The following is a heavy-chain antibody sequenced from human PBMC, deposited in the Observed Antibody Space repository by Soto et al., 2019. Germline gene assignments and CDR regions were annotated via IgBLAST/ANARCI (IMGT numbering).Heavy chain of an antibody. V-gene: IGHV1-69*12. Sequence: QVQLVQSGAEVKKPGSSVKVSCKASGGTFSSYAISWVRQAPGQGLEWMGGIIPIFGTANYAQKFQGRVTITADESTSTAYMELSSLRSEDTAVYYCARSGVNVRGGSSWSRDYWGQGPLVTVSS. CDR3: ARSGVNVRGGSSWSRDY. D-gene: IGHD6-13*01. J-gene: IGHJ4*02. CDR1: GGTFSSYA. CDR2: IIPIFGTA.